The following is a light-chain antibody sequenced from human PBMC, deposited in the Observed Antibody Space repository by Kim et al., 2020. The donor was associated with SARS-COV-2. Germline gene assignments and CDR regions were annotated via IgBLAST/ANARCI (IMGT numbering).Light chain of an antibody. V-gene: IGKV1D-12*01. J-gene: IGKJ2*01. CDR2: GAS. Sequence: SASVGYRVTITCRASQGVSSWLSWYQQKPGEAPKLLIFGASSLQRGVPSRFSGSGSGTDFSLTVSSLQPEDFATYYCQQAKSFPYTFGQGTKLEI. CDR3: QQAKSFPYT. CDR1: QGVSSW.